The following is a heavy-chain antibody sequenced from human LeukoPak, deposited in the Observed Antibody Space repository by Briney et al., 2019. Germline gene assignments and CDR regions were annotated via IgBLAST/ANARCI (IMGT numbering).Heavy chain of an antibody. CDR2: IIPILGIA. D-gene: IGHD2-21*02. Sequence: ASVKVSCKASGGTFSSYAISWVRQAPGQGLEWMGRIIPILGIANYAQKFQGRVTITADKSTSTAYMELSSLRSEDTAVYYCAITLVVVTASFDYWGQGTLVTVSS. V-gene: IGHV1-69*04. J-gene: IGHJ4*02. CDR3: AITLVVVTASFDY. CDR1: GGTFSSYA.